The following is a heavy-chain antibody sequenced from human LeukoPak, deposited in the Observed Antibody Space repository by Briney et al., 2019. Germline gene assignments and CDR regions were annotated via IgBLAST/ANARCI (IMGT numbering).Heavy chain of an antibody. J-gene: IGHJ4*02. CDR2: ISGSGGST. CDR3: AKDFSAASKAGYFDY. Sequence: PGGSLRLSCAASGFTFSSYAMSWVRQAPGKGLEWVSAISGSGGSTYYADSVKGRFTFSRDNSKNTLYLQMNSLRAEDTAVYYCAKDFSAASKAGYFDYWGQGTLVTVSS. V-gene: IGHV3-23*01. D-gene: IGHD6-13*01. CDR1: GFTFSSYA.